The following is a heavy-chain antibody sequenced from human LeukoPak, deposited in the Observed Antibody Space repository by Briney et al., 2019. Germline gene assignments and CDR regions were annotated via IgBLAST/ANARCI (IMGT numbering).Heavy chain of an antibody. CDR2: ISGSGGST. CDR1: GFTFSSYA. J-gene: IGHJ6*02. Sequence: GASLRLSCAASGFTFSSYAMSWVRQAPGKGLEWVSAISGSGGSTCYADSVKGRFTISRDNSKNTLYLQMNSLRAEDTAVYYCAKDPGIYYYYGMDVWGQGTTVTVSS. V-gene: IGHV3-23*01. CDR3: AKDPGIYYYYGMDV. D-gene: IGHD3-10*01.